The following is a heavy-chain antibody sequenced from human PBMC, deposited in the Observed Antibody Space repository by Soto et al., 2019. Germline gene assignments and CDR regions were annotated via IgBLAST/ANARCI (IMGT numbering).Heavy chain of an antibody. D-gene: IGHD3-22*01. J-gene: IGHJ4*02. CDR2: ISYDGSNK. CDR3: ARNLSPYYYDSSGYGDY. CDR1: GFTFSSYA. Sequence: LRLSCAASGFTFSSYAMHWVRQAPGKGLEWVAVISYDGSNKYYADSVKGRFTISRDNSKNTLYLQMNSLRAEDTAVYYCARNLSPYYYDSSGYGDYWGQGTLVTVSS. V-gene: IGHV3-30-3*01.